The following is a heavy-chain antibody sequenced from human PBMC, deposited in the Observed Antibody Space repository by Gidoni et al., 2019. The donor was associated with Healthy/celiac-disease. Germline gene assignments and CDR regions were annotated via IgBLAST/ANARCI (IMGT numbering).Heavy chain of an antibody. Sequence: QVQLVESGGGVVQPGRSLRLSCAASGFTFSSYGMHWVRQAPGKGLEWVAVIWYDGSNKYYADSVKGRFTISRDNSKNTLYLQMNSLRAEDTAVYYCARARSYYYGSGSYPDYWGQGTLVTVSS. V-gene: IGHV3-33*01. CDR3: ARARSYYYGSGSYPDY. CDR1: GFTFSSYG. CDR2: IWYDGSNK. J-gene: IGHJ4*02. D-gene: IGHD3-10*01.